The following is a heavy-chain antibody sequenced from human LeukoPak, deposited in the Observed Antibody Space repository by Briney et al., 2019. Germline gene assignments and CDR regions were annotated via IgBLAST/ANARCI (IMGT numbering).Heavy chain of an antibody. CDR3: ARGRNLWFGELWGL. Sequence: KSSETLSLTCAVYGGSFSGYYWSWIRQPPGKGLEWIGEINHSGSTNYNPSLKSRVTISVDTSKNQFSLKLSSVTAADTAVYYCARGRNLWFGELWGLWGQGTLVTVSS. CDR2: INHSGST. D-gene: IGHD3-10*01. J-gene: IGHJ4*02. V-gene: IGHV4-34*01. CDR1: GGSFSGYY.